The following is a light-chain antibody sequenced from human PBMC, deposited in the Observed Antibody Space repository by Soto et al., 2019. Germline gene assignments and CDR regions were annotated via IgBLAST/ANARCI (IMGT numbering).Light chain of an antibody. V-gene: IGKV1-27*01. CDR2: AAS. CDR1: QDISNY. Sequence: DIQLPQSPSSLSASVGDRVTITCRASQDISNYLAWYQQKPGKVPKLLIYAASTLQSGVPSRFSGSGSGTDFTLTISSLQPEDVATYYCQKYNSAPRTFGGGTKVEI. CDR3: QKYNSAPRT. J-gene: IGKJ4*01.